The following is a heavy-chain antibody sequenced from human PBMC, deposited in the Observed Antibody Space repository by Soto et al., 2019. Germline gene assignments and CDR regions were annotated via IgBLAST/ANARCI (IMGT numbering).Heavy chain of an antibody. D-gene: IGHD3-3*01. CDR1: GGSITSTTHY. CDR2: IYHSGTT. CDR3: ARLRYDFWAFEI. J-gene: IGHJ3*02. V-gene: IGHV4-39*01. Sequence: QPELQESGPGLVRPSETLSLSCTVSGGSITSTTHYWVWIRQLPGKGLEWIATIYHSGTTYYNPSLESRVTISVDTSKNQVSLKVTSVTAADTAVYYGARLRYDFWAFEIWGQGTPVTVSS.